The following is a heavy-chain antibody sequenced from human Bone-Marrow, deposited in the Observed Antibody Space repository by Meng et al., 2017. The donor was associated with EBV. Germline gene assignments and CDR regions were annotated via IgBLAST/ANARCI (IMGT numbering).Heavy chain of an antibody. Sequence: EVQLVESGGGLVQPGGSLRLSCAASGFTFSSYAMSWVRQAPGKGLEWVSGISDSGGNTYFADSVKGRFTISRDNSKNTLYLQMNSLRVEDTAVYYCAKGSHLGVVAATPTAWDSWGQGTLVTVSS. V-gene: IGHV3-23*04. D-gene: IGHD2-15*01. CDR2: ISDSGGNT. CDR1: GFTFSSYA. CDR3: AKGSHLGVVAATPTAWDS. J-gene: IGHJ4*02.